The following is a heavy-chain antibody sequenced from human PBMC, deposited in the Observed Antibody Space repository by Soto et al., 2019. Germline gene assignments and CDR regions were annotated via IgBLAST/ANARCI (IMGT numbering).Heavy chain of an antibody. Sequence: QGQLVQSGAEVKQPGASVRVSCKASGYIFVNYDINWVRQATTGQGLEWMGWMNSKTGNTGYEQKFQGRVTLTRDTSVSTAYMELSSLTSDDTAVYYCARGGHNSGWYVDYWGQGTLVTVSS. CDR2: MNSKTGNT. CDR3: ARGGHNSGWYVDY. D-gene: IGHD6-19*01. V-gene: IGHV1-8*01. CDR1: GYIFVNYD. J-gene: IGHJ4*02.